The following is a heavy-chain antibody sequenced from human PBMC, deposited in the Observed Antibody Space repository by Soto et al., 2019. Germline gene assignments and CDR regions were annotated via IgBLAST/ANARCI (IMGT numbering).Heavy chain of an antibody. Sequence: QVQLVQSGAEVTKPGASVKVSCKASGYTFTNYGISWVRQAPGQGLEWMGWISAYNGNTKYAQNLQGRVTMTTDTSTSTADMELRSLRSDDTAVYYCGRTLPPIDYWGQGTLVTVSS. CDR2: ISAYNGNT. D-gene: IGHD1-26*01. V-gene: IGHV1-18*01. CDR1: GYTFTNYG. J-gene: IGHJ4*02. CDR3: GRTLPPIDY.